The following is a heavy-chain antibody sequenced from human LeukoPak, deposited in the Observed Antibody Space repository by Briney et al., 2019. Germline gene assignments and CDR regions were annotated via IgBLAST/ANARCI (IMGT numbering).Heavy chain of an antibody. D-gene: IGHD3-22*01. Sequence: ASVKVSCKASGYTFTNYYLHWVRQAPGHGLEWMAIINPSDGGTYYEQKLQGRVTVTRDTSTSTVYMELSRLRSDDTAVYYCARDLLGYYDSSGYSPGAFDIWGQGTMVTVSS. J-gene: IGHJ3*02. CDR1: GYTFTNYY. CDR3: ARDLLGYYDSSGYSPGAFDI. CDR2: INPSDGGT. V-gene: IGHV1-46*01.